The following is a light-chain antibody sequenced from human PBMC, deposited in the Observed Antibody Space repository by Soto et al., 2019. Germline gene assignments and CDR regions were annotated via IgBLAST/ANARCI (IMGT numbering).Light chain of an antibody. Sequence: EIVLTHSPGTLSLSPGERATLSCSASQSVSSSYLAWYQQKPGQAPRLLIYGASSRATGIPGRFSGSGSGTDFTLTISRLEPEDFAVYYCQQYGRSPFTCGPGPKVDIK. J-gene: IGKJ3*01. CDR1: QSVSSSY. CDR3: QQYGRSPFT. V-gene: IGKV3-20*01. CDR2: GAS.